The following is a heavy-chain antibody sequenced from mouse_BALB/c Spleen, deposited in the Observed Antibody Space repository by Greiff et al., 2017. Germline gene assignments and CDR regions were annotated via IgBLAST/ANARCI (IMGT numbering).Heavy chain of an antibody. J-gene: IGHJ4*01. CDR2: ISYSGST. V-gene: IGHV3-2*02. Sequence: EVKLVESGPGLVKPSQSLSLTCTVTGYSITSDYAWNWIRQFPGNKLEWMGYISYSGSTSYNPSLKSRISITRDTSKNQFFLQLNSVTTEDTATYYCARRRSVDYWGQGTSVTVSS. CDR3: ARRRSVDY. CDR1: GYSITSDYA.